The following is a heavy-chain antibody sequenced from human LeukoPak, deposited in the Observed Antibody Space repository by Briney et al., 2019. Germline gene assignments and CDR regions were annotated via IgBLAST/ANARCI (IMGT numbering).Heavy chain of an antibody. V-gene: IGHV4-61*01. J-gene: IGHJ4*02. CDR3: ARGRSYGFDFDS. D-gene: IGHD5-18*01. CDR2: KYYSGST. CDR1: GVSINTCCYY. Sequence: SETLSLTCDVSGVSINTCCYYWTWIRQPPGKGLEWIGYKYYSGSTRYNSSLRSRLTISLASSKNQFSLRLTSVTAADTAVYYCARGRSYGFDFDSWGPGTLVIVSS.